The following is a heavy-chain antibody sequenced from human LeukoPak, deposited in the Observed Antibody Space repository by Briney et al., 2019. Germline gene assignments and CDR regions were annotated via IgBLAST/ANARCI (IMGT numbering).Heavy chain of an antibody. CDR3: ARKSGAHYYYYYMDV. V-gene: IGHV4-34*01. CDR1: GGSFSGYY. Sequence: SETLSLTCAVYGGSFSGYYWSWIRQPPGKGLEWIGEINHSGSTNYNPSLKSRVTISVDTSKNQLSLKLSSVTAADTAVYYCARKSGAHYYYYYMDVWGKGTTVTVSS. D-gene: IGHD1-26*01. CDR2: INHSGST. J-gene: IGHJ6*03.